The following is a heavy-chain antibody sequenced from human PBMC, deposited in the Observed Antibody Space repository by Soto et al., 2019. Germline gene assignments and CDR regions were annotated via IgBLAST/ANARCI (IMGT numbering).Heavy chain of an antibody. CDR3: TRDQGGSYDSWFDP. J-gene: IGHJ5*02. CDR1: FRMYS. Sequence: VQVVESGGGLVKPGGSLRLSCTFSFRMYSMDWVRQAPGKGLEWVASISSGSAFIKYAESVKGRFTISRDNAKNSVSLQMNSLRVEDTAMYYCTRDQGGSYDSWFDPWGRGALGSVSA. V-gene: IGHV3-21*01. CDR2: ISSGSAFI. D-gene: IGHD1-26*01.